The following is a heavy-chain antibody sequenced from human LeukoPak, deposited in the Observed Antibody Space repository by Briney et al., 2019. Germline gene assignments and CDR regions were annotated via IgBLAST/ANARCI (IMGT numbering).Heavy chain of an antibody. J-gene: IGHJ3*02. CDR1: GGSISSYY. CDR3: ARLRGGSSGNAFDT. V-gene: IGHV4-59*08. D-gene: IGHD2-15*01. Sequence: SETLSLTCTVSGGSISSYYWSWIRQPPGKGLEWIGYIYYSGSTNYNPSLKSRVTISVDTSKNQFSLKLSSVTAADTAVYYCARLRGGSSGNAFDTWGQGTMVTVSS. CDR2: IYYSGST.